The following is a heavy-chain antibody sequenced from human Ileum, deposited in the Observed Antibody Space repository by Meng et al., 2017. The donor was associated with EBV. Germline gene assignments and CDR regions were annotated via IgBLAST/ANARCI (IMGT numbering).Heavy chain of an antibody. CDR2: MYDSENA. Sequence: LQDSGPRLVKPSETLSLTFSVSGGSVSINDYHWSWIRQPPGKGLEWIGCMYDSENAKYNPSLNSRVTISIDTTRNHFVLKLTSVTAADTAVYYCAYYFVGRGGPGSWGQGTLVTVSS. J-gene: IGHJ5*02. CDR3: AYYFVGRGGPGS. V-gene: IGHV4-61*03. D-gene: IGHD3-9*01. CDR1: GGSVSINDYH.